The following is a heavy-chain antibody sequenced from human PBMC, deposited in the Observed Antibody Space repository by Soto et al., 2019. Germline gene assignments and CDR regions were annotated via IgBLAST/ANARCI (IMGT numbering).Heavy chain of an antibody. J-gene: IGHJ4*02. CDR1: GFTFSDYF. CDR3: AKDFRRRGSGDDLGDY. V-gene: IGHV3-23*01. Sequence: EVQLLESWGGLVQPGGSLRLSCAASGFTFSDYFINWVRPAPGRGLEWVRAITSGGNKYYAECVRGRFTVSRDNSRNTLFLQMNSVRGEDTAVYYCAKDFRRRGSGDDLGDYWGQGTLVTASA. CDR2: ITSGGNK. D-gene: IGHD5-12*01.